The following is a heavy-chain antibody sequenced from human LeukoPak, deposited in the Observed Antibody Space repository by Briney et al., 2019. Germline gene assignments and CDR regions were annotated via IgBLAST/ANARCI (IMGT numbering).Heavy chain of an antibody. V-gene: IGHV3-33*01. CDR2: IWYDGSNK. CDR3: ASGPIGTYSSSQTFDY. CDR1: GFTFSSYG. D-gene: IGHD6-6*01. J-gene: IGHJ4*02. Sequence: GGSLRLSCAASGFTFSSYGMHWVRQAPGKGLEWVAVIWYDGSNKYYADSVKGRFTISRDNSKNTLYLQMNSLRVEDTAVYYCASGPIGTYSSSQTFDYWGQGTLVTVSS.